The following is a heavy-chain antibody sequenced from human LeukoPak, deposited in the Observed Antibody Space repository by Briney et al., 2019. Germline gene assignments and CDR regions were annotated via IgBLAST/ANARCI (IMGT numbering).Heavy chain of an antibody. CDR3: ARDLKGPVNDVFDM. CDR1: GFTFKTYW. J-gene: IGHJ3*02. CDR2: SNSDGSST. Sequence: GGSLRLSCAASGFTFKTYWMHWVRQAPGKGLVWVSHSNSDGSSTSYADSVRGRFTISRDNARNTLYLQMNSLRAEDTAVYYCARDLKGPVNDVFDMWGQGTMVTVSS. D-gene: IGHD4-23*01. V-gene: IGHV3-74*01.